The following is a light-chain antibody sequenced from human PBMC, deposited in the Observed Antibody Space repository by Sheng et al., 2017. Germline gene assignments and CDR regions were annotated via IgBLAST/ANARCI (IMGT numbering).Light chain of an antibody. CDR3: QVWDSSSDHLV. V-gene: IGLV3-21*02. CDR2: EDS. J-gene: IGLJ2*01. Sequence: SYELTQAPSVSVAPGQTARIPCGGNNIGSKSVHWYQQRPGQAPVLVVYEDSDRPSGIPERFSGSNSGNTATLTISRVEAGDEADYYCQVWDSSSDHLVFGGGTKLTVL. CDR1: NIGSKS.